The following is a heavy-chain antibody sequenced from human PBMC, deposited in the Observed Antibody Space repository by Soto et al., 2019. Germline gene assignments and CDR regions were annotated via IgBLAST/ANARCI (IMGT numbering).Heavy chain of an antibody. J-gene: IGHJ3*02. CDR1: GGSISSGGYY. D-gene: IGHD4-17*01. Sequence: SETLSLTCTVSGGSISSGGYYWSWIRQHPGKGLEWIGYIYYSGSTYYNPSLKSGVTISVETSKNQFSLKLSSVTAADTAVYYCAREQEHYGDYVRAFDIWGQGTMVTVSS. V-gene: IGHV4-31*03. CDR2: IYYSGST. CDR3: AREQEHYGDYVRAFDI.